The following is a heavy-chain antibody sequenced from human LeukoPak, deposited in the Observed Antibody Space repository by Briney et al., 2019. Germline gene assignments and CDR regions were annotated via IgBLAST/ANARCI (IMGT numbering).Heavy chain of an antibody. V-gene: IGHV4-59*08. J-gene: IGHJ4*02. CDR3: ARHGTLGSTTYPLDY. Sequence: SETLSLTCTVSGGSLSSFYWSWVRQAPREGLEWIGDIYYSGSTNYNPSLKSRVTVSVDTSKNQFSLKLSSVTAADTAAYYCARHGTLGSTTYPLDYWGQGTLVTVSS. CDR2: IYYSGST. D-gene: IGHD1-26*01. CDR1: GGSLSSFY.